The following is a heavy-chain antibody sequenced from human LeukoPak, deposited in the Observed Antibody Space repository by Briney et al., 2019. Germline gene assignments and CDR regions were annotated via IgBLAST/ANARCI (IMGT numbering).Heavy chain of an antibody. CDR2: MNPNSGNR. D-gene: IGHD6-13*01. CDR3: ARASTSWYTGDRYYFDY. Sequence: ASVKVPCKASAYTFTSYDINWVRQATGQGLEWMGWMNPNSGNRGYAQKFQGRVTMTSNTSISAAYMELSSLRSEDTAVYYCARASTSWYTGDRYYFDYWGQGTLVTVSS. V-gene: IGHV1-8*01. J-gene: IGHJ4*02. CDR1: AYTFTSYD.